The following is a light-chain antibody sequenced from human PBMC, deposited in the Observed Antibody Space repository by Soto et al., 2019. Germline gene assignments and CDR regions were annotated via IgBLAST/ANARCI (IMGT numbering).Light chain of an antibody. J-gene: IGKJ5*01. CDR3: QQYHTFSIA. CDR2: DVS. CDR1: QSISGW. V-gene: IGKV1-5*01. Sequence: IQMTQSPSTLSASVGDRVIITCRASQSISGWLAWYQQKPGKAPNLLIYDVSSLESGVPSRFSGSGSGTEFTLTISSLQPDDFATYYCQQYHTFSIAFGQGTRLEI.